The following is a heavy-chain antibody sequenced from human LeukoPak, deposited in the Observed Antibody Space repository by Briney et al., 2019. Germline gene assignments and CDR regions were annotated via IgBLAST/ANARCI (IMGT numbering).Heavy chain of an antibody. CDR1: GYSFTSYW. Sequence: GESLKISCKGSGYSFTSYWIAWVRQMPGKGLEWMGRIDPSDSYTNYSPSFQGHVTISADKSISTAYLQWSSLKASDTAMYYCARQASTYLDYWGQGTLVTVSS. V-gene: IGHV5-10-1*01. CDR2: IDPSDSYT. J-gene: IGHJ4*02. CDR3: ARQASTYLDY.